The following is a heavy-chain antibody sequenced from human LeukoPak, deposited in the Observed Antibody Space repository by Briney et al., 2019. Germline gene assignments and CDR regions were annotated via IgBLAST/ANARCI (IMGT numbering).Heavy chain of an antibody. Sequence: GGSLRLSCAASGFTFNSYGMHWVRQAPGKGLEWVAVIVHDGNNKYYADSVKGRFTISRDNAKNTLYLQVNGLRPEDTAVYFCAKDWVSKFSSGSSYLDSWGQGTLVIVSS. CDR3: AKDWVSKFSSGSSYLDS. J-gene: IGHJ4*02. CDR1: GFTFNSYG. D-gene: IGHD3-10*01. CDR2: IVHDGNNK. V-gene: IGHV3-30*18.